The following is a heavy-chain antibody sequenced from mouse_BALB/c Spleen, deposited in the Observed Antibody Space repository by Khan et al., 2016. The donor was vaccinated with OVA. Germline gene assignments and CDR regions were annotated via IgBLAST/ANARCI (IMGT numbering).Heavy chain of an antibody. V-gene: IGHV3-2*02. Sequence: VQLKESGPGLVNPSQSLSLTCTVTGYSITSDYAWNWIRQFPGNKLEWMGYINYSGSTNYNPALKSRISIPRDTSKNQFFLQLNSVTTEDTATYYCARDGSGYNYAMDYWGQGTSVTVSS. D-gene: IGHD2-3*01. J-gene: IGHJ4*01. CDR3: ARDGSGYNYAMDY. CDR2: INYSGST. CDR1: GYSITSDYA.